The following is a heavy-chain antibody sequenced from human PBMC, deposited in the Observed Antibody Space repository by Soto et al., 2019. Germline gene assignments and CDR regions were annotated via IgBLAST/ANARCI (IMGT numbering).Heavy chain of an antibody. CDR1: GYTFTNYY. J-gene: IGHJ5*02. Sequence: QLQLVQSGAEVKKPGASVKVSCKASGYTFTNYYMHWVRQAPGQGLEWMGIINPSGDRTSYAPKFQGRVTMTRDTSTRTVSLELSSLRSEDTALYYCARGGGYCSGPSCFDFDPWGQGTLVTVSS. V-gene: IGHV1-46*01. CDR2: INPSGDRT. D-gene: IGHD2-15*01. CDR3: ARGGGYCSGPSCFDFDP.